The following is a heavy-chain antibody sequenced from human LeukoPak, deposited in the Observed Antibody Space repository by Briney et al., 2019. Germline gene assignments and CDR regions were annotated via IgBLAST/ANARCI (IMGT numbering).Heavy chain of an antibody. V-gene: IGHV1-8*03. CDR3: ARGGEHGITNWFDP. J-gene: IGHJ5*02. CDR1: GYTFTSYD. Sequence: ASVKVSCKASGYTFTSYDINWVRQATGQGLEWMGWMNPNSGNTGYAQKFQGRVTITRNTSISTAYMELSSLRSENTAVYYCARGGEHGITNWFDPWGQGTLVTVSS. D-gene: IGHD3-10*01. CDR2: MNPNSGNT.